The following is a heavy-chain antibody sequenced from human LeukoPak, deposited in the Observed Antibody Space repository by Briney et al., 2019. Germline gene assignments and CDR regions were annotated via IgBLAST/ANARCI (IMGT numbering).Heavy chain of an antibody. J-gene: IGHJ6*02. CDR2: ISYDGSNK. CDR1: GFTFSSYA. D-gene: IGHD6-13*01. CDR3: ARETQQLAYYYYYGMDV. V-gene: IGHV3-30-3*01. Sequence: GRSLRLSCAASGFTFSSYAMHWVRQAPGKGLEWVAVISYDGSNKYYAVSVKGRFTISRDNSKNTLYLQMNSLRAEDTAVYYCARETQQLAYYYYYGMDVWGQGTTVTVSS.